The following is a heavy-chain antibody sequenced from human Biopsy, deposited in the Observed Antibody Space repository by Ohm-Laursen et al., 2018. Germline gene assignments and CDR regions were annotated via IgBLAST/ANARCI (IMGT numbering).Heavy chain of an antibody. CDR1: GFNFDDFA. CDR2: ISWNSGRI. D-gene: IGHD5-24*01. J-gene: IGHJ3*02. V-gene: IGHV3-9*01. CDR3: AKGQAPDGYNYAFDI. Sequence: SLRLSCAASGFNFDDFAMHWVRQTPGKGLEWISGISWNSGRIAYADSVKGRFTISRDNAKNSLYLQMNSLRAEDTALYYCAKGQAPDGYNYAFDIWGQGTMLTVSS.